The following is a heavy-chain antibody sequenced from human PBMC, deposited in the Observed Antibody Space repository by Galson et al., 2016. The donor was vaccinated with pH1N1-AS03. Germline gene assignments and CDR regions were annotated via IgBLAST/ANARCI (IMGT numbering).Heavy chain of an antibody. D-gene: IGHD5-24*01. CDR1: GFRFTPYW. V-gene: IGHV5-51*03. CDR3: ARVDGYNYYFDY. CDR2: IYPGDSDT. Sequence: QSGAEVTKPGESLMISCKASGFRFTPYWIAWVRQLPGKGLEWMGFIYPGDSDTKYSPSFQGQVTISADKSISTAYLRWNSLKASDTAMDYCARVDGYNYYFDYVGQGTLVTVSS. J-gene: IGHJ4*02.